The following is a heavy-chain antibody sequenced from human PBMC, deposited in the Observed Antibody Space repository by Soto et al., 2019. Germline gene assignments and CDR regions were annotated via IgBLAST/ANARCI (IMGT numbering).Heavy chain of an antibody. CDR2: IIPIFCTA. Sequence: QVQLVQSGAEVKKPGSSVKVSCKASGGTFSSYAINWVRQAPGQGLEWMGGIIPIFCTANYAQKFQGRVTITADESTSTAYMELSSLRSEDTAVDYCARGISGSYSEGVFDYWGQGTLVTVSS. D-gene: IGHD1-26*01. CDR3: ARGISGSYSEGVFDY. V-gene: IGHV1-69*01. CDR1: GGTFSSYA. J-gene: IGHJ4*02.